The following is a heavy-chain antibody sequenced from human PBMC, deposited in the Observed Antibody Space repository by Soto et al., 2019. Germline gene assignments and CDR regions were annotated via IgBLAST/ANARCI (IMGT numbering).Heavy chain of an antibody. CDR1: GFTFSSYG. J-gene: IGHJ6*02. Sequence: QVQLVESGGGVVQPGRSLRLSCAASGFTFSSYGMHWVRQAPGKGLEWVAVISYDGSNKYYADSVKGRFTISRDNSKNTMKLKMNTMRAEDTDVYYCAKDLGFEEYYYYGMDVWGQGTTVTVSS. CDR3: AKDLGFEEYYYYGMDV. CDR2: ISYDGSNK. D-gene: IGHD3-10*01. V-gene: IGHV3-30*18.